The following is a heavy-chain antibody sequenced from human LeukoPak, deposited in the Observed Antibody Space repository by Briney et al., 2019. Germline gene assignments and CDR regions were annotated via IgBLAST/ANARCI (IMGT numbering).Heavy chain of an antibody. CDR1: GGSFSGYY. D-gene: IGHD6-19*01. J-gene: IGHJ6*02. Sequence: SETLSLTCAVYGGSFSGYYWSWIRQPPGKGLEWIGEINHSGSTNYNPSLKSRVTTSVDTSKNQFSLKLSSVTAADTAVYYCARVSSGWPYYYYGMDVWGQGTTVTVSS. CDR2: INHSGST. V-gene: IGHV4-34*01. CDR3: ARVSSGWPYYYYGMDV.